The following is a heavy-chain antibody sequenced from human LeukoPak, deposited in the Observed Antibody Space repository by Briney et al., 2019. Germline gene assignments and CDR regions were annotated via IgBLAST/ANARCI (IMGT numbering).Heavy chain of an antibody. V-gene: IGHV3-21*01. CDR3: ARGRDGYNLVDAFDI. CDR2: ISSSSIYI. J-gene: IGHJ3*02. CDR1: GFTFSNYR. D-gene: IGHD5-24*01. Sequence: RGSLRLSCAASGFTFSNYRMNWVRQAPGKGLEWVSSISSSSIYIYYADSLKGRFTISRDNAKNSLYLQMNSLRAEDTAVYYCARGRDGYNLVDAFDIWGQGIMVTVSS.